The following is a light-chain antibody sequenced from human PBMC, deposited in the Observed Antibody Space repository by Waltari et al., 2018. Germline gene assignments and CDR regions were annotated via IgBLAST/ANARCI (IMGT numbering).Light chain of an antibody. CDR2: DEG. J-gene: IGLJ1*01. CDR1: KIGSKN. CDR3: QVWDSGSNHYV. Sequence: SYELTQPPSVSVAPGQTARITCDGDKIGSKNVHWYQHKPGQAPVLVVYDEGDRPSGIPGRFSGSNSGNTAALTSSRVDAGDEAEYYCQVWDSGSNHYVFGTVTKVTVL. V-gene: IGLV3-21*02.